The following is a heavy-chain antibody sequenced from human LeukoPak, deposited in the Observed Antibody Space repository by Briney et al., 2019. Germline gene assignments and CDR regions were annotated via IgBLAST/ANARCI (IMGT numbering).Heavy chain of an antibody. J-gene: IGHJ6*04. D-gene: IGHD3-10*01. CDR3: VKGSGNYPLYGMDV. CDR1: GFTFSSYA. CDR2: ISSNGGST. Sequence: QTGGSLRLSCSASGFTFSSYAMHWVRQAPGKGLEYVSSISSNGGSTYYADSVKGRFTISRDNSKNTLYLQMSSLRAEDTAVYYCVKGSGNYPLYGMDVWGKGTTVTVSS. V-gene: IGHV3-64D*06.